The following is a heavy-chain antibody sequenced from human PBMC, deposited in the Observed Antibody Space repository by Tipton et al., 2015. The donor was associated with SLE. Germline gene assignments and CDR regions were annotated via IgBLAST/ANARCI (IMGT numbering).Heavy chain of an antibody. D-gene: IGHD4-17*01. CDR2: IYYSGST. V-gene: IGHV4-59*12. CDR3: AKDYNHDNADYN. CDR1: GGSISSYY. Sequence: TLSLTCTVSGGSISSYYWSWIRQPPGKGLEWIGYIYYSGSTNSNPSLKSRVTISVDKSKNQFSLKLSSVTVADTAVYYCAKDYNHDNADYNWGQGTLVIVSS. J-gene: IGHJ4*02.